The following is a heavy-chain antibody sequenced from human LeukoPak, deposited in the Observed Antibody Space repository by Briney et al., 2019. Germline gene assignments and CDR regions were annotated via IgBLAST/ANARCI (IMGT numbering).Heavy chain of an antibody. CDR3: ARDVTYYGGDWFDP. J-gene: IGHJ5*02. CDR1: GFTFSSTG. Sequence: GGSLRLSRAASGFTFSSTGMNWVRQAPGKGLEWVSYISSATSTIYYADSVKGRFTISRDNAKNSLYLQMNSLRAEDTAVYYCARDVTYYGGDWFDPWGQGTLVTVSS. D-gene: IGHD4-23*01. CDR2: ISSATSTI. V-gene: IGHV3-48*04.